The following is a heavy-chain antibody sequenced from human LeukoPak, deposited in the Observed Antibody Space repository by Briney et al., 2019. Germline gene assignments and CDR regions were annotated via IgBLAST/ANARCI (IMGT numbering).Heavy chain of an antibody. J-gene: IGHJ5*02. CDR3: ARGQGATAPQVGKNWFDP. CDR1: IDSFSNYH. CDR2: VNESGGT. Sequence: SETLSLTCAVYIDSFSNYHWNWIRQTPAKGMEWIGEVNESGGTNISPSLRSRVILSVDTSKNQFSLKLISVTVADTAIYYCARGQGATAPQVGKNWFDPWGQGTRVTVSS. D-gene: IGHD1-26*01. V-gene: IGHV4-34*01.